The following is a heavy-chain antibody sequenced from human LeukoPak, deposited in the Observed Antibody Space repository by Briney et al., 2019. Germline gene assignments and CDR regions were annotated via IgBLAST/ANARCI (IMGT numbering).Heavy chain of an antibody. V-gene: IGHV3-23*01. CDR1: GFTFSTHA. CDR2: ITGSGTGT. CDR3: VKGRDYNDASAYYIGDY. D-gene: IGHD3-22*01. Sequence: GGSLRLSCAASGFTFSTHAMIWVRQAPGKGPEWVSCITGSGTGTYYTDSVKGRFTISRENSNDTPYLQMNSLRAEDTAVYYCVKGRDYNDASAYYIGDYWGQGTLVTVSS. J-gene: IGHJ4*02.